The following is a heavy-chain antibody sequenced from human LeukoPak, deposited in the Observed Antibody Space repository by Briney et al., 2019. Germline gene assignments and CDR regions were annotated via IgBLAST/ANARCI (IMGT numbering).Heavy chain of an antibody. J-gene: IGHJ6*02. CDR2: IYYSGST. D-gene: IGHD3-10*01. Sequence: SETLSLTCTVSGGSISSGDYYWSWIRQPPGKGLEWIRYIYYSGSTYYNPSLKSRVTISVDTSKNQFSLKLSSVTAADTAVYYCARDRVLLYYYYGMDVWGQGTTVTVSS. V-gene: IGHV4-30-4*01. CDR3: ARDRVLLYYYYGMDV. CDR1: GGSISSGDYY.